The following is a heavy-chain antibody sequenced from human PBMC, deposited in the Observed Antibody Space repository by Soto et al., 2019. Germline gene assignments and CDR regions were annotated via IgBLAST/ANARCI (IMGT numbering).Heavy chain of an antibody. D-gene: IGHD6-13*01. CDR1: GFMFRSYA. V-gene: IGHV3-33*01. Sequence: GGYVRLSCVASGFMFRSYAMHWVRQAPGKGLEWVAGIWYDGSTKYYGDSVKGRYSISRDNSKNMLDLQMNSLRAEDTAVYYCARVASRSSWHIPPFDLWGPGTLVTVSS. CDR3: ARVASRSSWHIPPFDL. CDR2: IWYDGSTK. J-gene: IGHJ1*01.